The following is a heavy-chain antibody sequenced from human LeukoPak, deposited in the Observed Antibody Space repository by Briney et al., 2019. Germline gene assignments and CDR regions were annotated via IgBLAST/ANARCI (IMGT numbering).Heavy chain of an antibody. CDR3: ASFSNLETTMKGNY. J-gene: IGHJ4*02. CDR1: GESFSGYY. V-gene: IGHV4-34*01. CDR2: IDHSGTT. Sequence: SETLSLTCAVYGESFSGYYRSWIRQPPGKGLEWIGEIDHSGTTNYNPSLKSRVTISVDMSKSQFSLELRSVTAADTAVYYCASFSNLETTMKGNYWGQGTLVTVS. D-gene: IGHD5-18*01.